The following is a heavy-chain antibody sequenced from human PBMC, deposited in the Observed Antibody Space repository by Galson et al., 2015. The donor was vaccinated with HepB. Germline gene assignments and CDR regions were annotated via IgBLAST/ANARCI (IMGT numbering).Heavy chain of an antibody. V-gene: IGHV1-69*06. J-gene: IGHJ5*02. CDR1: GDTFNNYA. CDR3: VIDRNYGWFDP. Sequence: SVKVSCKASGDTFNNYAINWVRQVPGQGLEWMGGIIPVFGAANYAQNFQGRVTITADKFTSTAYMELNGLKFEDAAVYFCVIDRNYGWFDPWGQGTLVTVSS. D-gene: IGHD3-16*01. CDR2: IIPVFGAA.